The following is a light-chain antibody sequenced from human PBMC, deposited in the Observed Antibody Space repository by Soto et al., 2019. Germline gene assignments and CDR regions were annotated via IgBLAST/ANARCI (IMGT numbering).Light chain of an antibody. CDR2: DAS. V-gene: IGKV1-5*01. Sequence: DIQMTQSPSTLSASVGDRVSITCRASQSISSWLAWYQQKPGKAPKLLIYDASSLESGVPSRFSGSGSGTEFTLTISSLPPDDFATYYCQQYNSYWTFGQGTKVDIK. CDR1: QSISSW. J-gene: IGKJ1*01. CDR3: QQYNSYWT.